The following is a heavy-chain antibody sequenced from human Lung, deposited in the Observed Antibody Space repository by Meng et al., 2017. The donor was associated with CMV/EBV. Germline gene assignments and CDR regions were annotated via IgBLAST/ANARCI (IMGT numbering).Heavy chain of an antibody. J-gene: IGHJ3*02. V-gene: IGHV1-2*02. Sequence: ASVKVTXKASGYTFTGDYLHWVRQTPGEGLEWMASIDPKSRDTMLAHKFQGRVTMTRDTSISALYMQLSTLRSDDTAVYDYSKEDSGYYDALDIWGQGTMVTVSS. D-gene: IGHD3-22*01. CDR1: GYTFTGDY. CDR2: IDPKSRDT. CDR3: SKEDSGYYDALDI.